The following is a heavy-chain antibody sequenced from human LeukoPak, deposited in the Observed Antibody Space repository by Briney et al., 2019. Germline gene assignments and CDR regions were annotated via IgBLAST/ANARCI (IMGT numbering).Heavy chain of an antibody. J-gene: IGHJ4*02. Sequence: PGGSLRLSCAASGFTFSSYSMNWVRQAPGKGLEWVSYISSSSSSINYADSVKGRFTISRDNAKNSLYLQMKSLRVEDTAVYFCVRDLGISPRCDYWGQGTLVTVSS. CDR3: VRDLGISPRCDY. V-gene: IGHV3-48*04. CDR2: ISSSSSSI. CDR1: GFTFSSYS. D-gene: IGHD3-16*01.